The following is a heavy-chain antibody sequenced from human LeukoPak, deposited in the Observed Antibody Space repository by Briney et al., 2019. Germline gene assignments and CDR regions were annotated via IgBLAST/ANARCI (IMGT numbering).Heavy chain of an antibody. J-gene: IGHJ6*02. V-gene: IGHV3-66*01. Sequence: EGSLRLSCAASGFTFSTYAMSWVRQAPGKGLEWVSVIYSGGSTYYADSVKGRFTISRDNSKNTLYLQMNSLRAEDTAVYYCAREKTQGYSSGWKPSYYYYGMDVWGQGTTVTVSS. CDR1: GFTFSTYA. D-gene: IGHD6-19*01. CDR2: IYSGGST. CDR3: AREKTQGYSSGWKPSYYYYGMDV.